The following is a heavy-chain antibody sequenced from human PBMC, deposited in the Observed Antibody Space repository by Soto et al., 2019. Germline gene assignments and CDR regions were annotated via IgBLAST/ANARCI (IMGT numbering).Heavy chain of an antibody. CDR1: GGSVSGGIYY. CDR2: INHSGST. CDR3: ARAGDMTGFDY. J-gene: IGHJ4*02. D-gene: IGHD3-9*01. V-gene: IGHV4-61*01. Sequence: SETLSLTATVSGGSVSGGIYYWSWIRQPPGKGLEWIGEINHSGSTNYNPSLKSRVTISVDTSKNQFSLKLSSVTAADTAVYYCARAGDMTGFDYWGQGTLVTVSS.